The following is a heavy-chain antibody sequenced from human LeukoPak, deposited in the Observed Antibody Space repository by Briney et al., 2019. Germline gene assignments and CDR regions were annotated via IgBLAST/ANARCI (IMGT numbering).Heavy chain of an antibody. Sequence: PGGSLRLSCAASGFTFSSYSMNWVRQAPGKGLEWVSSISSSSSYIYYADSVKVRFTISSDNAKNSLYLQMNSLRAEDTAVYYCARDRKFLAVAGTDWFDPWGQGTLVTVSS. V-gene: IGHV3-21*01. CDR1: GFTFSSYS. CDR3: ARDRKFLAVAGTDWFDP. J-gene: IGHJ5*02. D-gene: IGHD6-19*01. CDR2: ISSSSSYI.